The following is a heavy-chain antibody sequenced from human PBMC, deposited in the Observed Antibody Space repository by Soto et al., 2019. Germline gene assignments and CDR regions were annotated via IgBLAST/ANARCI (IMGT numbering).Heavy chain of an antibody. CDR3: AKDPEAYCGGDCYSPSWFDP. V-gene: IGHV3-23*01. Sequence: EVQLLESGGGLVQPGGSLRLSCAASGFTFSSYAMSWVRQAPGKGLEWGSAISGSGGSTYYADSVKGRFTISRDNSKNTLYLQMNSLRAEDTAVYYCAKDPEAYCGGDCYSPSWFDPWGQGTLVTVSS. CDR2: ISGSGGST. D-gene: IGHD2-21*02. CDR1: GFTFSSYA. J-gene: IGHJ5*02.